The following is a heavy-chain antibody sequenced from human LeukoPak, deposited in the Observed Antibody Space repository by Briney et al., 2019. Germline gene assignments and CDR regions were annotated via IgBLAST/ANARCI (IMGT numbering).Heavy chain of an antibody. CDR2: ISSSGSTI. D-gene: IGHD2-2*01. CDR1: GFTFSDYH. V-gene: IGHV3-11*01. Sequence: GGSLRLSCAASGFTFSDYHMSWIRQAPGKGLEWVSYISSSGSTIYYADSVKGRFTISRDNAKNSLYLQMNSLRAEDTAVYYCAGEGMALCLFDYWGQGTLVTVSS. J-gene: IGHJ4*02. CDR3: AGEGMALCLFDY.